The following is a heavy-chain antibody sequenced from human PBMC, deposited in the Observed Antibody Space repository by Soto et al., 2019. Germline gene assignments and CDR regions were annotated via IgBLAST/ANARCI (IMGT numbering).Heavy chain of an antibody. CDR2: IYYSGST. J-gene: IGHJ5*02. V-gene: IGHV4-39*01. CDR3: ARPNCPTNWFDP. D-gene: IGHD1-1*01. CDR1: GGSISSSSYY. Sequence: QLQLQESGPGLVKPSETLSLTCTVSGGSISSSSYYWGWIRQPPGKGLEWIGSIYYSGSTYYNPSLKSRVTISVDTSKNQFSLKLSSVTAADTAVYYCARPNCPTNWFDPWGQGTLVTVSS.